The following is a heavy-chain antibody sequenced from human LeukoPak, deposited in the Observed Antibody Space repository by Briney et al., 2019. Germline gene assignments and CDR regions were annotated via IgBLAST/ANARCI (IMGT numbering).Heavy chain of an antibody. CDR2: ISGSGGST. CDR3: AKDRAITMIVVVIHSFDY. D-gene: IGHD3-22*01. CDR1: GFTFSSYA. Sequence: GGSLRLSCAASGFTFSSYAMSWVRQAPGKGLEWVSAISGSGGSTYYADSVKGRFTISRDNSKNTLYLQMNSLRAEDTAVYYCAKDRAITMIVVVIHSFDYWGQGTLVTVSS. J-gene: IGHJ4*02. V-gene: IGHV3-23*01.